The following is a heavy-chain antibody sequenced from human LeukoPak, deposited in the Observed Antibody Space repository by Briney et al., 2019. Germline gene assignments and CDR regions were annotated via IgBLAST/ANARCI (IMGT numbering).Heavy chain of an antibody. D-gene: IGHD2-2*02. J-gene: IGHJ4*02. CDR2: IIPIFGTA. CDR1: GGTFSSYA. V-gene: IGHV1-69*13. CDR3: ASGYCSSTSCYTTLDY. Sequence: SVKVSCKASGGTFSSYAISWVRQAPGQGLEWMGGIIPIFGTANYAQKFQGRVTITADESTSTAYMELSSLRSEDTAVYYCASGYCSSTSCYTTLDYWDQGTLVTVSS.